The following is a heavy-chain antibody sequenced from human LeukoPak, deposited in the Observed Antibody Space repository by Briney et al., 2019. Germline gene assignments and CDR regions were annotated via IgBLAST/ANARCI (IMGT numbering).Heavy chain of an antibody. CDR2: ISGSGGST. CDR1: GFTFSSYA. V-gene: IGHV3-23*01. D-gene: IGHD4-17*01. Sequence: GESLRLSCAASGFTFSSYAMHWVRQAPGKGLEWVSAISGSGGSTYYADSVKGRFTISRDSSKNTLYLQMNSLRAEDTAVYYCAKDDVDGDYPFDYWGQGTLVTVSS. CDR3: AKDDVDGDYPFDY. J-gene: IGHJ4*02.